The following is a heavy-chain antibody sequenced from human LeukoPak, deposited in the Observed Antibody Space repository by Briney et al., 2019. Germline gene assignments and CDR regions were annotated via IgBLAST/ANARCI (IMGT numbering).Heavy chain of an antibody. CDR3: ARDYYYDSSGYDPSNNWFDP. CDR1: GYTFTGYY. Sequence: ASVKVSCKASGYTFTGYYMHWVRQAPGQGLEWMGWINPNSGGTNYAQKFQGRVTMTRDTSISTAYTELSRLRSDDTAVYYCARDYYYDSSGYDPSNNWFDPWGQGTLVTVSS. J-gene: IGHJ5*02. D-gene: IGHD3-22*01. V-gene: IGHV1-2*02. CDR2: INPNSGGT.